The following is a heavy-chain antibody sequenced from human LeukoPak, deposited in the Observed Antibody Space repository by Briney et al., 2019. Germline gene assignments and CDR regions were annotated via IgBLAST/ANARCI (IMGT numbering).Heavy chain of an antibody. Sequence: SETLSLTCTVSGGSISSYYWSWIRQPPGQGLEWIGDIYHSGSTKYNPSLKSRVTISIDTAKNQFSLRLSSVTAADTAVYYCARYYYDSSGYYWDYWGQGTLVTVSS. D-gene: IGHD3-22*01. V-gene: IGHV4-59*08. J-gene: IGHJ4*02. CDR2: IYHSGST. CDR1: GGSISSYY. CDR3: ARYYYDSSGYYWDY.